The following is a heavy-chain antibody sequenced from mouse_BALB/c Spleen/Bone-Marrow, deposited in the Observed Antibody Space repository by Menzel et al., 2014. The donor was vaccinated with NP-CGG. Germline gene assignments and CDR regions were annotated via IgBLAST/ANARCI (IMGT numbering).Heavy chain of an antibody. V-gene: IGHV1-69*02. CDR2: IYPSDSYA. J-gene: IGHJ4*01. CDR1: GYTFXSYW. CDR3: TRQYGNYCAMDY. Sequence: VQLQQSGAELVRPGASVKVSCKASGYTFXSYWINWVKQRPGQGLEWIGNIYPSDSYANYNQNFKDKATLTVDKSSSTAYMQLSSPTSEDSAVYYCTRQYGNYCAMDYWGQGTSVTVSS. D-gene: IGHD2-10*02.